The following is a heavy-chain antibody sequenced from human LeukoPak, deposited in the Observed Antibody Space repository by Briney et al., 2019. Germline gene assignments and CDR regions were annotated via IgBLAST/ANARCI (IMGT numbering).Heavy chain of an antibody. V-gene: IGHV4-59*01. Sequence: SETLSLTCTVSVGSISSYYWSWIRQPPGKGLAGVGYIYYSGSTNYNPSLKSRVTISVDTSKNQFSLKLSSVTAADTAVYYCARARRYGDYYDYWGQGTLVTVSS. J-gene: IGHJ4*02. D-gene: IGHD4-17*01. CDR1: VGSISSYY. CDR3: ARARRYGDYYDY. CDR2: IYYSGST.